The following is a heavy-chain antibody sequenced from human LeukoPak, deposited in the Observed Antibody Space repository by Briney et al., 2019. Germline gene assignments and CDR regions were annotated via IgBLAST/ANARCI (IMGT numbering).Heavy chain of an antibody. CDR3: ARDGEHNWFDP. CDR2: ISAYNGST. Sequence: ASVKVSCKASGYTFTSYGISWVRQAPGQGLEWMGWISAYNGSTNYAQKLQGRVTMTTDTSTSTVYMELSSLRSEDTAVYYCARDGEHNWFDPWGQGTLVTVSS. V-gene: IGHV1-18*01. CDR1: GYTFTSYG. J-gene: IGHJ5*02.